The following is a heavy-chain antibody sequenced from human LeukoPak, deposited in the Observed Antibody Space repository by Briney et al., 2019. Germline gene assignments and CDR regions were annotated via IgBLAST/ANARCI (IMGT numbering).Heavy chain of an antibody. CDR1: GFTFNTYA. CDR3: AKVYSSDSHAYFYFAMDL. CDR2: ISYDGTTK. V-gene: IGHV3-30*18. J-gene: IGHJ6*02. Sequence: GGSLRLSCAASGFTFNTYAIHWVRQAPGKGLEWVATISYDGTTKYYVDSGKGRFTISRDNSKNTVYLQMNSLRPEDTALYYCAKVYSSDSHAYFYFAMDLWGQGTTVAVSS. D-gene: IGHD6-19*01.